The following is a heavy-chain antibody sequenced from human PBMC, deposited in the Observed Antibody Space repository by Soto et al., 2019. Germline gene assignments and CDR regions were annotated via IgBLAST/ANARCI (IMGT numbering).Heavy chain of an antibody. D-gene: IGHD7-27*01. V-gene: IGHV1-3*01. CDR3: ARDTGDGTFDF. Sequence: ASVKVSCKASGYTFSSYAMHWVRQAPGQRLEWMGWINAGYGNTKFSQKFQDRVTISRDTSASTAYMELTSLRSEDTAVYYCARDTGDGTFDFWGQGTLVTVSS. J-gene: IGHJ4*02. CDR1: GYTFSSYA. CDR2: INAGYGNT.